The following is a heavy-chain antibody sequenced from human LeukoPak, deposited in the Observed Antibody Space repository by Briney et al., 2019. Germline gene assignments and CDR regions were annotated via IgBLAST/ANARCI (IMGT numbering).Heavy chain of an antibody. CDR1: GGSISSYY. CDR2: IYYSGST. J-gene: IGHJ4*02. D-gene: IGHD6-6*01. V-gene: IGHV4-59*01. Sequence: SETLSLTCTVSGGSISSYYWSWIRQPPGKGLEWIGYIYYSGSTNYNPSLKSRVTISVDTSKDQFSLKLSSVTAADTAVYYCARAMKSIAARRYFDYWGQGTLVTISS. CDR3: ARAMKSIAARRYFDY.